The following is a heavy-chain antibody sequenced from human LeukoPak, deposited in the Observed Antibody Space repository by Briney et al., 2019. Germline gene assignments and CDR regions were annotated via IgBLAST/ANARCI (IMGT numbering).Heavy chain of an antibody. CDR1: GFTFSSYA. CDR2: ISYDGSNK. J-gene: IGHJ4*02. CDR3: ARDTTTQRLSVRAYFDY. D-gene: IGHD1-1*01. Sequence: GGSLRLSCAASGFTFSSYAMHWVRQAPGKGLEWVAVISYDGSNKYYADSVKGRFTVSRDNSKNTLYLQMSSLRAEDTAVYYCARDTTTQRLSVRAYFDYWGQGVLVTVSS. V-gene: IGHV3-30-3*01.